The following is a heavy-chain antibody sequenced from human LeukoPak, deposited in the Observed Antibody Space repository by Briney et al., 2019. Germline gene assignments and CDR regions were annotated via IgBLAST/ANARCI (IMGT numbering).Heavy chain of an antibody. D-gene: IGHD3-10*01. CDR3: ARDMTLDYCGLGSYYWDL. CDR2: IYNDGGT. J-gene: IGHJ5*02. CDR1: GFTVSNNY. Sequence: GGSLRLSCAASGFTVSNNYMSWVRQAPGKGLEWVCVIYNDGGTYYADSVKARFTISRDNSKNTLYLQMNSLRAEDTAVYYCARDMTLDYCGLGSYYWDLWGRGTLVTVSS. V-gene: IGHV3-66*01.